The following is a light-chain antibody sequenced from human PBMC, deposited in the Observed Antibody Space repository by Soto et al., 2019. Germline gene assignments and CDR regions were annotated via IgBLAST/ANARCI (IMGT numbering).Light chain of an antibody. CDR1: QDINNY. J-gene: IGKJ4*01. V-gene: IGKV1-33*01. CDR2: DAS. CDR3: QRSHNLPSS. Sequence: DLQMTQSPSSLSASVGDRVTITCQASQDINNYLSWYPQKPGKAPKLLIYDASNSEIGVTSRFSGSGSEDDFTYTISSLQSEDIAKYYCQRSHNLPSSFGGRTKVEI.